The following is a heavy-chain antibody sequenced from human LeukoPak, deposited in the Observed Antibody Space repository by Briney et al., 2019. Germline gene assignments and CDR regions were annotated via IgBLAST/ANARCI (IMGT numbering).Heavy chain of an antibody. Sequence: SVKVSCKASGGTFSSYAISWVRQAPGQGLEWMGRIIPILGIANYAQKFQGRVTITADKSTSTAYMELSSLRSEDTAVYYCARVGDRVNYAFDYWGQGTLVTVSS. V-gene: IGHV1-69*04. CDR3: ARVGDRVNYAFDY. J-gene: IGHJ4*02. CDR1: GGTFSSYA. D-gene: IGHD4-11*01. CDR2: IIPILGIA.